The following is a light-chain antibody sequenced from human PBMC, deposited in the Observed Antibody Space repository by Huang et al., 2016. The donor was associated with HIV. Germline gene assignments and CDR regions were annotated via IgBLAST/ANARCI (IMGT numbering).Light chain of an antibody. CDR2: AAS. J-gene: IGKJ1*01. Sequence: DIQLTQSPSSLSASVGDRVTITCRASQNINSVLNWYKQTPGKAPNLLIYAASSLQSGVPSRFSGSGSGTDFTLTISGPQPVDLGTYYCQQSYNTSWTFGQGTTVEIK. CDR1: QNINSV. CDR3: QQSYNTSWT. V-gene: IGKV1-39*01.